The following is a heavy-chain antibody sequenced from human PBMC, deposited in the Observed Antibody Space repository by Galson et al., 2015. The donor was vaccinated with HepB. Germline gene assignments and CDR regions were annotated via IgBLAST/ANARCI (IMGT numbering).Heavy chain of an antibody. V-gene: IGHV5-51*03. D-gene: IGHD2-21*01. J-gene: IGHJ3*02. CDR2: IYPGDSDT. CDR1: GYSFPRYW. CDR3: ALSYCGGDCFSRPSVAVDI. Sequence: QSGAEVKKPGESPKISCMGVGYSFPRYWIGWVRQMPGKGLEWMGIIYPGDSDTRYSPSFQGQVTISADKSISTAYLQWSSLKASDTARHYCALSYCGGDCFSRPSVAVDIWGPGTMIIVS.